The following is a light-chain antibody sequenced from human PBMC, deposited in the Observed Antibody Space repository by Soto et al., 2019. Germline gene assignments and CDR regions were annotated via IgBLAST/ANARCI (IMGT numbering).Light chain of an antibody. V-gene: IGLV1-40*01. CDR1: SSNIGAGYD. CDR2: GNI. CDR3: QTFDTGVSGSV. J-gene: IGLJ2*01. Sequence: QSVLTQPPSVSGAPGQRVSISCAGTSSNIGAGYDVHWYQHLPGTAPKLLIFGNINRPLGVPDRFSGSKSGTSASMAITGLQADDEGEYNSQTFDTGVSGSVFGGGTTLTVL.